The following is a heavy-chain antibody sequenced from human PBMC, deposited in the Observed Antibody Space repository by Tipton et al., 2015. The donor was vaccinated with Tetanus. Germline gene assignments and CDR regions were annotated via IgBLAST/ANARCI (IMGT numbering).Heavy chain of an antibody. CDR2: ISGSGGST. CDR3: AKGGIMITFGGVIVIDDYFDY. D-gene: IGHD3-16*02. V-gene: IGHV3-23*01. J-gene: IGHJ4*02. Sequence: SLRLSCAASGFTFSSYAMSWVRQAPGRGLEWVSAISGSGGSTYYADSVKGRFTISRDNSKNTLYLQMNSLRAEDTAVYYCAKGGIMITFGGVIVIDDYFDYWGQGTLVTVSS. CDR1: GFTFSSYA.